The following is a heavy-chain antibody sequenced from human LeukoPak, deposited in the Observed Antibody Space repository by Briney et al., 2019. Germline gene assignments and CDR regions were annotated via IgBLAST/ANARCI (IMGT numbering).Heavy chain of an antibody. CDR3: ARLSSSRVDY. Sequence: GPLRLSCAASGFTFSSYAMHWVRQAPGKGLEWVAVISYDGSNKYYADSVKGRFTISRDNSKNTLYLQMNSLRAEDTAVYYCARLSSSRVDYWGQGTLATVSS. J-gene: IGHJ4*02. V-gene: IGHV3-30-3*01. CDR1: GFTFSSYA. D-gene: IGHD6-13*01. CDR2: ISYDGSNK.